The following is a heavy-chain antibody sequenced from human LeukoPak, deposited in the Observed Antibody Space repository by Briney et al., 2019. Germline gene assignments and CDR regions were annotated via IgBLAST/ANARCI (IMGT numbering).Heavy chain of an antibody. Sequence: GASVKVSCKASGYTFTGYYMHWVRQAPGQGLELMGWINPNSGGTNYAQKFQGRVTMTRDTSTSTVYMELRSLRSDDTAVYYCARENRYCRGGSCYSAASDDAFDIWGQGTMVTVSS. CDR3: ARENRYCRGGSCYSAASDDAFDI. CDR2: INPNSGGT. J-gene: IGHJ3*02. V-gene: IGHV1-2*02. D-gene: IGHD2-15*01. CDR1: GYTFTGYY.